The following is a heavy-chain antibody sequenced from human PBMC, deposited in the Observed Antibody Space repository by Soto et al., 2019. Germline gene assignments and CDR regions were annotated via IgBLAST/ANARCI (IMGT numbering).Heavy chain of an antibody. J-gene: IGHJ4*02. CDR1: GFTFSDYY. D-gene: IGHD1-20*01. CDR2: ISSSGSTI. V-gene: IGHV3-11*01. CDR3: AKEVPPIMTAFITVDH. Sequence: GGSLRLSCAASGFTFSDYYMSWIRQAPGKGLEWVSYISSSGSTIYYADSVKGRFTISRDNAKNSLYLQMNSLRAEDTAVYYCAKEVPPIMTAFITVDHWGQGARVTVSS.